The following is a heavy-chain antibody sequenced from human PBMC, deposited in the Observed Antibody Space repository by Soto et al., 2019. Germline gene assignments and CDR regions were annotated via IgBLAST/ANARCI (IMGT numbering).Heavy chain of an antibody. CDR2: INSDGSVS. V-gene: IGHV3-74*01. J-gene: IGHJ6*03. CDR3: ARGDCVVGSCYSLAGSFYYYMDV. Sequence: EVKLVESGGGLAQPGGSLRLSCAASGFTFSNYWMYWVRQAPGQGLVWVSRINSDGSVSRYADSVKGRLTISRDNVKNTLYLQMNSLRVEDTAVYYCARGDCVVGSCYSLAGSFYYYMDVWGKGTTVTVFS. D-gene: IGHD2-15*01. CDR1: GFTFSNYW.